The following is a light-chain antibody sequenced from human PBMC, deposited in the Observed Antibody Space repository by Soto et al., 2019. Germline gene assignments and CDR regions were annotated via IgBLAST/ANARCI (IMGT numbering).Light chain of an antibody. J-gene: IGLJ2*01. V-gene: IGLV1-44*01. CDR1: SSNIGSNT. Sequence: QSVLTQPPLASGTPGQRVTISCSGGSSNIGSNTINWYLQLPGTAPKLLIYSNTKRPSGVPDRFSGSKSGTSASLAISGLQSEDEADYYCAVWDDSLNGVLFGGGTKLTVL. CDR3: AVWDDSLNGVL. CDR2: SNT.